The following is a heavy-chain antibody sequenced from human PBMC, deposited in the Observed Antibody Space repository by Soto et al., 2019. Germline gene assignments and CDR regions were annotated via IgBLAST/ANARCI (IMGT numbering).Heavy chain of an antibody. CDR3: AREMPSTAAAYFYYGLNV. D-gene: IGHD6-13*01. CDR1: GYTFTNHG. Sequence: GASVKVSCKTSGYTFTNHGINWVRQAPGQGLEWLGTIVPVFPSVYYVPRFQGRLTITADGSTDTVYMMLTSLKSEDTAVYYCAREMPSTAAAYFYYGLNVWGQGTSVTVSS. V-gene: IGHV1-69*13. J-gene: IGHJ6*02. CDR2: IVPVFPSV.